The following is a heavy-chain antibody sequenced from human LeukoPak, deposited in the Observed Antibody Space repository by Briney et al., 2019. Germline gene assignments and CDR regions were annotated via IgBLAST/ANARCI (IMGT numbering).Heavy chain of an antibody. CDR3: AGQGTGCSSSSCPCNY. CDR2: IYSGGST. CDR1: GGSISSSSYY. J-gene: IGHJ4*02. D-gene: IGHD2-2*01. Sequence: ETLSLTCTVSGGSISSSSYYWGWIRQPPGKGLELVSIIYSGGSTYYADSVKGRFTISRDNSKHTLSLQMNSLRVEDTAVYYCAGQGTGCSSSSCPCNYWGQGTLVTVSS. V-gene: IGHV3-53*01.